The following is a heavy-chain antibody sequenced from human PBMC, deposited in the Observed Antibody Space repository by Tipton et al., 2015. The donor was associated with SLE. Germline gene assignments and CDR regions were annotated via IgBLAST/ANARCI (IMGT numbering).Heavy chain of an antibody. Sequence: TLSLTCTVSGGSISSHCWSWIRQPPGKGLEWIGSIYYSGSTNYNPSLKSRVTISVDTSKNQFSLKLSSVTAADTAVYYCARSIVGATYAFDIWGQGTMVTVSS. CDR2: IYYSGST. V-gene: IGHV4-59*11. CDR1: GGSISSHC. J-gene: IGHJ3*02. CDR3: ARSIVGATYAFDI. D-gene: IGHD1-26*01.